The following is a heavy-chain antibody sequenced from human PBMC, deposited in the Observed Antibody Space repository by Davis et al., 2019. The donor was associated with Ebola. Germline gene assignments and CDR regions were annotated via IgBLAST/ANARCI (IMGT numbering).Heavy chain of an antibody. J-gene: IGHJ4*02. Sequence: GESLKISCAASGFPFSSYSMNWVRQAPGKGLEWVGFIRSKAYGGTTEYAASVKGRFTISRDDSKSIAYLQMNSLKTEDTAVYYCTRGCSGGSCYFDYWGQGTLVTVSS. CDR1: GFPFSSYS. CDR3: TRGCSGGSCYFDY. CDR2: IRSKAYGGTT. V-gene: IGHV3-49*04. D-gene: IGHD2-15*01.